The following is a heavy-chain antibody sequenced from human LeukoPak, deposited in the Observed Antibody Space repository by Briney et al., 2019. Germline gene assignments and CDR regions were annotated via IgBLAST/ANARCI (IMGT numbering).Heavy chain of an antibody. J-gene: IGHJ6*03. D-gene: IGHD2-2*01. CDR3: ARGYCSSTSCLYYYYYYMDV. CDR2: ISRGGSSK. V-gene: IGHV3-11*01. CDR1: GFSFSDYY. Sequence: GGSLRLSCAASGFSFSDYYMSWIRQAPGKGLEWVSSISRGGSSKYSADSVKGRFTISRDNTKNSLDLQMDSLRDEDTAVYYCARGYCSSTSCLYYYYYYMDVWGKGTTVTVSS.